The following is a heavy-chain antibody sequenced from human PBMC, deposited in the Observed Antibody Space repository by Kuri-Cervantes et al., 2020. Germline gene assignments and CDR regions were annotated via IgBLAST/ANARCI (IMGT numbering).Heavy chain of an antibody. CDR3: TTDGVVGSSPGYYYNYRHV. CDR1: GSTFSTYG. CDR2: IRYDGSNK. D-gene: IGHD1-26*01. V-gene: IGHV3-30*02. J-gene: IGHJ6*03. Sequence: GGSLRLSCAASGSTFSTYGMHWVRQAPGKGLEWVAFIRYDGSNKYYADSVKGRFTISRDNSKNTLYLQMNSLRTDDTAVYFCTTDGVVGSSPGYYYNYRHVWGKGTTVTVSS.